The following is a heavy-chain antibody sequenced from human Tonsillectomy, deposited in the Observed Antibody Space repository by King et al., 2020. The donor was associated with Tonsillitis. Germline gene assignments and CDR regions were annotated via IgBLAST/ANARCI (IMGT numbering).Heavy chain of an antibody. CDR2: ISDNGGST. CDR1: GFTFSSYA. CDR3: AKPPRYSSGWSDWYFDL. Sequence: VQLVESGGDLVQPGGSLRLSCAASGFTFSSYAMNWVRQAPGKGLEWVSGISDNGGSTYYADSVKGRFTISRDNSKNTLYMQMNSLRAEDTAVYYCAKPPRYSSGWSDWYFDLWGRDTLVTVSS. J-gene: IGHJ2*01. V-gene: IGHV3-23*04. D-gene: IGHD6-19*01.